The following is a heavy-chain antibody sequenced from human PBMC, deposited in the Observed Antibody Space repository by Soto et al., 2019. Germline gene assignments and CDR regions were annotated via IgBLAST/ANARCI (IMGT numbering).Heavy chain of an antibody. CDR3: ASSSSGSPDS. CDR2: ISAYDGDT. J-gene: IGHJ4*02. CDR1: GYTFKTYG. D-gene: IGHD6-6*01. Sequence: QIQLVQSGAEVKQPGASVKVSCKASGYTFKTYGISLVRQAPGQGLEWMGWISAYDGDTNHAQTLQGRVSMTTDISTSTAYMELTSLTSDDTAVYYCASSSSGSPDSWGQVALVTVSS. V-gene: IGHV1-18*01.